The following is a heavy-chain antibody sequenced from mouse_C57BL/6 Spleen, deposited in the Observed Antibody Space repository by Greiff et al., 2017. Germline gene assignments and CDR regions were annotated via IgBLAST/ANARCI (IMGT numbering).Heavy chain of an antibody. D-gene: IGHD2-4*01. Sequence: VQLKESGPGLVKPSQSLSLTCSVTGYSITSGYYWNWIRQFPGNKLEWMGYISYDGSNNYNPSLKNRISITRDTSKNQFFLKLNSVTTEDTATYYCARDIYYDYDGAMDYWGQGTSVTVSS. CDR3: ARDIYYDYDGAMDY. CDR1: GYSITSGYY. V-gene: IGHV3-6*01. CDR2: ISYDGSN. J-gene: IGHJ4*01.